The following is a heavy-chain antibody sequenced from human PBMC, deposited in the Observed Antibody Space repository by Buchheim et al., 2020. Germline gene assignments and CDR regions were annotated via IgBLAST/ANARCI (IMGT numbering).Heavy chain of an antibody. CDR2: INHSGST. Sequence: QVQLQQWGAGLLKPSETLSLTCAVYGGSFSGYYWSWIRQPPGKGLEWIGEINHSGSTNYNPSLKSRVTISVDTTKNQLSLKLSSVTAADTAVYYCASGGSTVTTSFDPWGQGTL. CDR1: GGSFSGYY. V-gene: IGHV4-34*01. CDR3: ASGGSTVTTSFDP. J-gene: IGHJ5*02. D-gene: IGHD4-17*01.